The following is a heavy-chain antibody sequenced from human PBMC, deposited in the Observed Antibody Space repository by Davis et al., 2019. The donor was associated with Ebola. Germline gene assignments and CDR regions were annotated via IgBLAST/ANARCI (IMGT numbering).Heavy chain of an antibody. CDR2: IRSKANSYAT. D-gene: IGHD1-26*01. J-gene: IGHJ4*02. Sequence: GGSLRLSCAASGFTFSGSAMHWVRQASGKGLEWVGRIRSKANSYATAYAASVKGRFTISRDDSKNTAYLQMNSLKTEDTTVYYCSTGSYPREYWGQGTLVTVSS. CDR1: GFTFSGSA. CDR3: STGSYPREY. V-gene: IGHV3-73*01.